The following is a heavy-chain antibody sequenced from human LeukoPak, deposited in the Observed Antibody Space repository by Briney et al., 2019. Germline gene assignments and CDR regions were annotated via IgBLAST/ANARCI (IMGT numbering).Heavy chain of an antibody. Sequence: HSETLSLTCTVSGGSISSGSYYRSWIRQHPGKGLEWIGYICYSGSTYYNPSLKSRIIISVDTSKNQFSLKLSSVTAADTAVYYCARVEIGESYYYFDYWGQGTLVTVFS. CDR1: GGSISSGSYY. D-gene: IGHD3-16*01. J-gene: IGHJ4*02. CDR2: ICYSGST. CDR3: ARVEIGESYYYFDY. V-gene: IGHV4-31*03.